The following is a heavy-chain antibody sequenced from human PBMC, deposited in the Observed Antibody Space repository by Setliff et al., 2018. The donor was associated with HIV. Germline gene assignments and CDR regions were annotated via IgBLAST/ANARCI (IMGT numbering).Heavy chain of an antibody. Sequence: GASVKVSCKASGYTFTSYGISWLRQAPGQGLEWMGWISDYNGNTNYAQKFQGRVTMTTDTSTTTAYMELRSLRSDDTDVYYCARDRRTYLTPGYFDYWDQGTLVTVSS. D-gene: IGHD7-27*01. CDR1: GYTFTSYG. CDR3: ARDRRTYLTPGYFDY. J-gene: IGHJ4*02. CDR2: ISDYNGNT. V-gene: IGHV1-18*01.